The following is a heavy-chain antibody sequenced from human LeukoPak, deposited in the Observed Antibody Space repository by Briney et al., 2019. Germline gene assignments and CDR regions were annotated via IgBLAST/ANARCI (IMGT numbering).Heavy chain of an antibody. V-gene: IGHV3-21*01. D-gene: IGHD6-6*01. CDR2: ISSSSSYI. J-gene: IGHJ5*02. CDR3: MASSSDRP. Sequence: GGSLRLSCAASGFTFSSYAITWVRQAPGKGLEWVSSISSSSSYIYYADSVKGRFTISRDNAKNSLYLQMNSLRAEDTAVYYCMASSSDRPWGQGTLVTVSS. CDR1: GFTFSSYA.